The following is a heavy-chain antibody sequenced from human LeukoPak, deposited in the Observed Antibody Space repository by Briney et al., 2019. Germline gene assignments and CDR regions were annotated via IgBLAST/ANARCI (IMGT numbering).Heavy chain of an antibody. CDR3: ARGTDMSKSGY. D-gene: IGHD3-9*01. Sequence: PSETLSLTCAVYGGSFSDYYWSWIRQPPGKGLEWIGEIHPSGSTHYNPSLESRVIISPDTSKKQFSPKLSSVTAADSAVYYCARGTDMSKSGYWGQGTLVTVSS. J-gene: IGHJ4*02. V-gene: IGHV4-34*01. CDR1: GGSFSDYY. CDR2: IHPSGST.